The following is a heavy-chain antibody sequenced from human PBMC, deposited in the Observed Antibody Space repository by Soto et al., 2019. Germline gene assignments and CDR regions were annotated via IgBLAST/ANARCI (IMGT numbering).Heavy chain of an antibody. CDR3: AKDQYCDSTSCKNFDS. V-gene: IGHV3-23*01. Sequence: EVQLLESGGGLVQPGGSLRLSCAASGFTFITYDMSWVRQAPGKGLEWVSTISGSGTSTYFADSVTGRFTISRDNSKNTVYLQMNSLRAEDTAVYYCAKDQYCDSTSCKNFDSWGQGTLVTVSS. J-gene: IGHJ4*02. CDR1: GFTFITYD. CDR2: ISGSGTST. D-gene: IGHD2-2*01.